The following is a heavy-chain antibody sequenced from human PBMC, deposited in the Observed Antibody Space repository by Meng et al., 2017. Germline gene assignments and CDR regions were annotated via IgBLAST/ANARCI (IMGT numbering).Heavy chain of an antibody. CDR3: ARFRVVPTLGRAFDI. V-gene: IGHV4-38-2*02. Sequence: SETLSLTCTVSGYSISSGYYWGWIRQPPGKGLEWIGSIYHSGSTYYNPSLKSRVTISVDTSKNQFSLKLSSVTAADTAVYYCARFRVVPTLGRAFDIWGQGTMVTVSS. J-gene: IGHJ3*02. D-gene: IGHD3-3*01. CDR1: GYSISSGYY. CDR2: IYHSGST.